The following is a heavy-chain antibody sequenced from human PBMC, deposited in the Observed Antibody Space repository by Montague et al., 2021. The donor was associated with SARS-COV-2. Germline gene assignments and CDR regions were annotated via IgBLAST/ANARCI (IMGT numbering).Heavy chain of an antibody. V-gene: IGHV4-61*02. D-gene: IGHD4-17*01. CDR3: ARDYGDYSYYYGLDV. CDR1: GGSIRSGSYY. Sequence: TLSLTCTVSGGSIRSGSYYWSWIRQPAGKGLEWIGRIYSSGSPNYNPPLKSRVTMSVDTSKNQFSLKVSSVTAADTAVYYFARDYGDYSYYYGLDVWGQGTTVTVSS. CDR2: IYSSGSP. J-gene: IGHJ6*02.